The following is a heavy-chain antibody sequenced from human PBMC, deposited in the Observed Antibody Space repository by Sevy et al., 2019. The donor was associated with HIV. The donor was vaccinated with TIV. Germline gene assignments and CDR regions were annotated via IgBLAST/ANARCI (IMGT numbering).Heavy chain of an antibody. V-gene: IGHV3-30*03. CDR2: ISYDGNKI. CDR3: ARDGGCSSTSCLLYFDS. CDR1: GFTFSNFG. Sequence: GGSLRLSCAASGFTFSNFGMHWVRQAPGKGLEWLADISYDGNKIYYVDSVKGRFTISRDNAKNSLYLQMNSLRAEDTAVYYCARDGGCSSTSCLLYFDSWGQGTLVTVSS. D-gene: IGHD2-2*01. J-gene: IGHJ4*02.